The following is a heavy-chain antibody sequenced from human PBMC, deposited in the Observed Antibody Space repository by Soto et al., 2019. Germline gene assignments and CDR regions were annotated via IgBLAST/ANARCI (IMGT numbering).Heavy chain of an antibody. CDR2: IDNSGST. V-gene: IGHV4-31*03. J-gene: IGHJ4*02. CDR3: AGAVSDFDVRRYRTSYFDQ. CDR1: GASVSTGVYY. D-gene: IGHD3-10*02. Sequence: QVQLDESCPGLVQPSQTLSLSCTVSGASVSTGVYYWTWIRQHPGKGLEWIGYIDNSGSTYYNPSLTGRVDISVDTSKNQFSLNLQSVTAADTAFYYCAGAVSDFDVRRYRTSYFDQWGQGILVTVSS.